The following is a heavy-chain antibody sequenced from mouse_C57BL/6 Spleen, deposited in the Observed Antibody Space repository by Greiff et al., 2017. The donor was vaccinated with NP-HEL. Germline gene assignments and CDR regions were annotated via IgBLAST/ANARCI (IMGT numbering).Heavy chain of an antibody. V-gene: IGHV1-50*01. J-gene: IGHJ2*01. CDR3: GITTVNPFDY. Sequence: QVQLQQPGAELVKPGASVKLSCKASGYTFTSYWMQWVKQRPGQGLEWIGEIDPSDSYTNYNQKFKGKATLTVDTSSSTAYMQLSSLTSEDSAVYYCGITTVNPFDYWGQGTTLTVSS. CDR2: IDPSDSYT. CDR1: GYTFTSYW. D-gene: IGHD1-1*01.